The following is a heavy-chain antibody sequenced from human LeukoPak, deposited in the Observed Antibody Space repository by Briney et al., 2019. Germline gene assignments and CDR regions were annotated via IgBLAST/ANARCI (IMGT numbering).Heavy chain of an antibody. CDR3: AKDLLQYTSSWYGTIDY. D-gene: IGHD6-13*01. CDR2: ISGNSGST. Sequence: PGGSLRLSCAASGFTFSSYAMSWVRQAPGKGLEWVSAISGNSGSTYYADSVKGRSTISRDNSKNTLYLQMNSLRAEDTAVYYCAKDLLQYTSSWYGTIDYWGQGTLVTVSS. V-gene: IGHV3-23*01. J-gene: IGHJ4*02. CDR1: GFTFSSYA.